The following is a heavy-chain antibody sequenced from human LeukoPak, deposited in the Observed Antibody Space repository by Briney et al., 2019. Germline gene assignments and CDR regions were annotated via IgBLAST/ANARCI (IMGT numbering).Heavy chain of an antibody. CDR2: MNPNSGNT. CDR1: GYTFTSYD. V-gene: IGHV1-8*03. Sequence: ASVKVSCKASGYTFTSYDINWVRQATGQGLEWMGWMNPNSGNTGYAQKFQGRATITRNTSISTAYMELSSLRSEDTAVYYCARGCSSTSCYQNWFDPWGQGTLVTVSS. J-gene: IGHJ5*02. D-gene: IGHD2-2*01. CDR3: ARGCSSTSCYQNWFDP.